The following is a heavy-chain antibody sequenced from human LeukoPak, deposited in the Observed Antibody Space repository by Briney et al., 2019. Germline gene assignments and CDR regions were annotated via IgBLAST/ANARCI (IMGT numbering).Heavy chain of an antibody. CDR3: ARDRVGSGWPRPYYFEV. V-gene: IGHV1-2*02. D-gene: IGHD6-19*01. CDR2: INPNTGAT. Sequence: ASVKVSCKASGYTLTGYYLHWVRQAPRQGLEWMGWINPNTGATHSAQKLQGRITMTRDSSISKAYIDLSRLRADDTAVYYCARDRVGSGWPRPYYFEVWGQGTLVTVSS. J-gene: IGHJ4*02. CDR1: GYTLTGYY.